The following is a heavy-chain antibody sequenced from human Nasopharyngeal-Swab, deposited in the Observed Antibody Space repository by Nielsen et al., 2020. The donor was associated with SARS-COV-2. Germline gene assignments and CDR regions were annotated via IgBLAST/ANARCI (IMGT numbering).Heavy chain of an antibody. Sequence: SETLSLTCTVSGGSISSGDYYWIWIRQPPGKGLEWIGYIYYSGSTYYNPSLKSRVTISVDTSKNQFSLKLSSVTAADTAVYYCARGKEGVVPAALGMVFYYYYYMDVWGKGTTVTVSS. CDR3: ARGKEGVVPAALGMVFYYYYYMDV. V-gene: IGHV4-30-4*01. CDR1: GGSISSGDYY. D-gene: IGHD2-2*01. J-gene: IGHJ6*03. CDR2: IYYSGST.